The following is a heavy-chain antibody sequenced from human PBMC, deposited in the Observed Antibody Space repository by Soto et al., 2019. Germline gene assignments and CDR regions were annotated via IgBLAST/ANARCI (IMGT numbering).Heavy chain of an antibody. CDR3: ASVPSVVRGVIDNWFDP. CDR2: IIPMYGPS. CDR1: GGTFSSYA. V-gene: IGHV1-69*01. D-gene: IGHD3-10*01. Sequence: QVPLVQSGAEVKKPGSSVTVSCKASGGTFSSYAIHWVRQAPGQGLEWMGGIIPMYGPSKYAQRFQDRVTITADASTTTVYMELTSLTSQDTAVYYCASVPSVVRGVIDNWFDPWGHGTLVTVSS. J-gene: IGHJ5*02.